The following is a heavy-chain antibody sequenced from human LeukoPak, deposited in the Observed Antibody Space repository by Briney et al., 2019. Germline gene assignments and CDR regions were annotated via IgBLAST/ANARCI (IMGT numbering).Heavy chain of an antibody. J-gene: IGHJ4*02. D-gene: IGHD5-12*01. CDR1: GYTFVDYY. Sequence: ASVKVSCKASGYTFVDYYLYWVRQAPGQGLEWMGWLNPRSGATDYAQKFQARVTMTRDTSINTAYMELSRLRSDDTAVYYCARDHRRGSTGYDMPADWGQGTLVTVSS. CDR3: ARDHRRGSTGYDMPAD. V-gene: IGHV1-2*02. CDR2: LNPRSGAT.